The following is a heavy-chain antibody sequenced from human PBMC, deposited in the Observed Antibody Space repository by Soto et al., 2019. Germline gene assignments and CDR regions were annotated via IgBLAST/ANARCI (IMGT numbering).Heavy chain of an antibody. CDR3: ATVGRGGWRYPFDS. CDR2: FYYSGTA. V-gene: IGHV4-59*11. J-gene: IGHJ4*02. Sequence: QVQLQESGPGLVQPSETLSLTCTVSRGSINGHYWSWIRQPPGKSLEWIGHFYYSGTANYNPSLTSRVSMSVDSSKSHFSLKLSSVTAADTAVYYCATVGRGGWRYPFDSWGEGILVTVYS. CDR1: RGSINGHY. D-gene: IGHD6-19*01.